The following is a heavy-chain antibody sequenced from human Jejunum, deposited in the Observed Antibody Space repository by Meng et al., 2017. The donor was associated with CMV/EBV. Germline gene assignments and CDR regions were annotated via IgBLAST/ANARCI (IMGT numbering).Heavy chain of an antibody. V-gene: IGHV2-5*01. D-gene: IGHD5-24*01. CDR3: AHRHVEGYNVFDY. CDR1: GFSLHTFGVG. CDR2: IFWSDDP. Sequence: FSGFSLHTFGVGVGWIRQPPGQALEWLANIFWSDDPTYNPSLKNRLTITKDTSKNQVLLTMTNMDPVDTATYYCAHRHVEGYNVFDYWGQGALVTVSS. J-gene: IGHJ4*02.